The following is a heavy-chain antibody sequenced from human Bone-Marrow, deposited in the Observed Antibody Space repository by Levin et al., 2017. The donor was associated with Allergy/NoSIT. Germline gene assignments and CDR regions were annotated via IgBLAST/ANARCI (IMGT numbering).Heavy chain of an antibody. CDR3: ARDYYLVADFDSTGYYLDY. V-gene: IGHV1-18*01. J-gene: IGHJ4*02. Sequence: AGESLKISCKASGYTFTKYDLSWVRQAPGQGLEWMGWISTYNGNTNYAERFQGRVTMTTDTSTSTAYMELRSLRSDDTAVYYCARDYYLVADFDSTGYYLDYWGQGTLLTVSS. CDR1: GYTFTKYD. CDR2: ISTYNGNT. D-gene: IGHD3-22*01.